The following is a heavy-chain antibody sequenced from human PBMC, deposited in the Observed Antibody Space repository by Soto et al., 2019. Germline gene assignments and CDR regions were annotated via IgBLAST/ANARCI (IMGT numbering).Heavy chain of an antibody. CDR3: ARDMAEYDSSGYYYYYYYGMDV. V-gene: IGHV3-33*01. D-gene: IGHD3-22*01. J-gene: IGHJ6*02. CDR1: GFTFSSYG. CDR2: IWYDGSNK. Sequence: GGSLRLSCAASGFTFSSYGMHWVRQAPGKGLEWVAVIWYDGSNKYYADPVKGRFTISRDNSKNTLYLQMNSLRAEDTAVYYCARDMAEYDSSGYYYYYYYGMDVWGQGTTVTVSS.